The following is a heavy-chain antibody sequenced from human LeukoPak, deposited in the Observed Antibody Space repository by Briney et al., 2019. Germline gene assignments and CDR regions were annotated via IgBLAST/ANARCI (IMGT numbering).Heavy chain of an antibody. J-gene: IGHJ6*03. Sequence: SETLSRNCTVSGGSINTANYYWGWLRQPPGKGLEWIGSIYYSETTYDNPSLKSRVTISIETSKNQFSLRLSSVTASDTAVYYCARQRADYYYYYVDVWGEGTTVAVS. CDR3: ARQRADYYYYYVDV. CDR1: GGSINTANYY. V-gene: IGHV4-39*01. CDR2: IYYSETT.